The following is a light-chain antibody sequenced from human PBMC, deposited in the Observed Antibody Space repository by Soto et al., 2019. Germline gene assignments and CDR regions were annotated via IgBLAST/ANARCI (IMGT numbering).Light chain of an antibody. CDR2: DVS. CDR3: SSYTSSSTLLV. J-gene: IGLJ1*01. Sequence: QSVLTQAASVSGSPGQSITISCTGTSSDVGGYNYVSWYQQHPGKAPKLMIYDVSNRPSGVSNRFSGSKSGNTASLTISGLQAEDKADYYCSSYTSSSTLLVFGTGTKVTV. V-gene: IGLV2-14*01. CDR1: SSDVGGYNY.